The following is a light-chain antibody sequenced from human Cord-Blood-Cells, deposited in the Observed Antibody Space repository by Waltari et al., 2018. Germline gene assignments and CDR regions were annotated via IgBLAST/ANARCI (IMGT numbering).Light chain of an antibody. V-gene: IGKV1-12*01. J-gene: IGKJ4*01. Sequence: DIQMTQSPSSVSASVGDRVTITCRASQGISSWLAWYQQKPGTAPKLLIYAASSLQSGVPTRVSGSGSGTDFTLTIGSLQPEVFAAYYCQQANSCPVSLTFGGGTKVEIK. CDR2: AAS. CDR3: QQANSCPVSLT. CDR1: QGISSW.